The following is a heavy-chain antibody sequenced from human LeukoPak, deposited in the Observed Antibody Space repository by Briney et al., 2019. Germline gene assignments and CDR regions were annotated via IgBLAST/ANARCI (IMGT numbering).Heavy chain of an antibody. CDR3: ARAHYSGSGTYYNRAFDY. Sequence: SETLSLTCTVSGGSISSYYWSWIRQPPGKGLEWIGYIYYRGTINYNPSLKSRVTVSIDTSKNQISLKLSSVTAADTAVYYCARAHYSGSGTYYNRAFDYWGQGTLVTVSS. CDR1: GGSISSYY. J-gene: IGHJ4*02. D-gene: IGHD3-10*01. V-gene: IGHV4-59*01. CDR2: IYYRGTI.